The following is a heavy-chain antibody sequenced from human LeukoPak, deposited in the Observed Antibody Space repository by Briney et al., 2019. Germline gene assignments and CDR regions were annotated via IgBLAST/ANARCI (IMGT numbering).Heavy chain of an antibody. J-gene: IGHJ4*02. V-gene: IGHV3-30*03. CDR3: ARDDGDYVELPVDYFDY. D-gene: IGHD4-17*01. Sequence: PGGSLRLSCAASGFTFSSYGMHWVRQAPGKGLEWVAVISYDGSNKYYADSVKGRFTISRDNSKNTLYLQMNSLRAEGTAVYYCARDDGDYVELPVDYFDYWGQGTLVTVSS. CDR1: GFTFSSYG. CDR2: ISYDGSNK.